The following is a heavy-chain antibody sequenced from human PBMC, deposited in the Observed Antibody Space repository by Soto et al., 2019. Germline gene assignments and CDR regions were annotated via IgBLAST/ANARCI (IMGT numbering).Heavy chain of an antibody. V-gene: IGHV3-66*01. D-gene: IGHD2-15*01. Sequence: GGSLRLSCAASGFTVSSNYMSWVRQAPGKGLEWVSVIYSGGSTYYADSVKGRFTISRDNSKNTLYLQMNSLRAEDTAVYYCARVGGGSCCPDDAFDIWGQGTMVTVSS. CDR2: IYSGGST. CDR1: GFTVSSNY. CDR3: ARVGGGSCCPDDAFDI. J-gene: IGHJ3*02.